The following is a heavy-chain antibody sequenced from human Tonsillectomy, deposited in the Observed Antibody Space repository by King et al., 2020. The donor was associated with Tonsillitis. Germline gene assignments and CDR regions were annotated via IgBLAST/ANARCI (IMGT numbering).Heavy chain of an antibody. CDR1: RYDFTGYW. D-gene: IGHD2/OR15-2a*01. Sequence: QLVQSGAEVKKPGESLRISCQASRYDFTGYWIAWWRQMPGKGLEWMGIVWPDDSNTRYSPSFQGQVTISADKSISTAYLQWSSLKAADTAMYYCARVVGYFHTGIGYDSWGQGTLVTVSS. CDR3: ARVVGYFHTGIGYDS. J-gene: IGHJ4*02. CDR2: VWPDDSNT. V-gene: IGHV5-51*03.